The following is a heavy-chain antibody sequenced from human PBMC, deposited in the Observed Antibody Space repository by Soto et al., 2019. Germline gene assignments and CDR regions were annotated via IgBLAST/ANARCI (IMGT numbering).Heavy chain of an antibody. CDR2: ISGSGRHI. D-gene: IGHD5-12*01. CDR3: ARDPSGFALRNI. V-gene: IGHV3-21*01. J-gene: IGHJ3*02. CDR1: GLTFSTYN. Sequence: PGGSLRLSCAASGLTFSTYNMIWVRQAPGKGLEWVASISGSGRHIYYADSTKGRSIISRDNSKNSLYLHMNSLRVEDTATYFCARDPSGFALRNIWGQGTMVTVSS.